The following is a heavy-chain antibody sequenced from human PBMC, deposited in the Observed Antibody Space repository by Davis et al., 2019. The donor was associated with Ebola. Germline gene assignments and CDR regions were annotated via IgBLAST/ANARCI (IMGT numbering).Heavy chain of an antibody. D-gene: IGHD3-10*01. Sequence: GSLRLSCTVSGGSISNYYWSWIRQPPGKGLEWIGYIYYSGNTNYNPSLESRATISVDTSKNQFSLNLRSVTAADTAVYYCARAGEGFAYYYGMDVWGQGTTVTVSS. J-gene: IGHJ6*02. CDR3: ARAGEGFAYYYGMDV. V-gene: IGHV4-59*01. CDR1: GGSISNYY. CDR2: IYYSGNT.